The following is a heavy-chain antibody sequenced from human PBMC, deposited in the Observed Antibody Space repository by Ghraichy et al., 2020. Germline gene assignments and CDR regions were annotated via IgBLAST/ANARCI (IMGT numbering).Heavy chain of an antibody. CDR3: ARDLEGASPFDY. CDR2: IYHSGST. D-gene: IGHD1-26*01. CDR1: GYSISSGYY. J-gene: IGHJ4*02. Sequence: SETLSLTCTVSGYSISSGYYWGWIRQPPGKGLEWIGSIYHSGSTYYNPSLKSRVTISVDTSKNQFSLKLSSVTAADTAVYYCARDLEGASPFDYWGQGTLVTVSS. V-gene: IGHV4-38-2*02.